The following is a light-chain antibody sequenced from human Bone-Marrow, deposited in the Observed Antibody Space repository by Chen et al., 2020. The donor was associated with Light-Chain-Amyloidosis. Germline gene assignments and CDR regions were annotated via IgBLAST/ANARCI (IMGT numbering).Light chain of an antibody. V-gene: IGLV3-21*02. CDR1: NLGTTS. CDR3: QVWERGSDRPV. J-gene: IGLJ3*02. CDR2: DDS. Sequence: SYVLTQPSSVSVAPGQTATIACGGNNLGTTSVHWYQQTPGQAPLLVVYDDSDRPSGITERLSGSNAGNTATLTISGVEAGDEADYYYQVWERGSDRPVFGGGTKLTVL.